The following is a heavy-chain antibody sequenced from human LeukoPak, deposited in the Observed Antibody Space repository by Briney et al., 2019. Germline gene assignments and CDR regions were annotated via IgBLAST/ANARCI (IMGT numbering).Heavy chain of an antibody. CDR1: GYTFTSYA. CDR2: INAGNGNT. CDR3: ARDAVPHCSSTSCYRMDV. J-gene: IGHJ6*04. Sequence: ASVKVSCKASGYTFTSYAMHWVRQAPGQRLEWMGWINAGNGNTKYSQKFQGRVTITRDTSASTAYMELSSLRSEDTAVYYCARDAVPHCSSTSCYRMDVWGKGTTVTVSS. D-gene: IGHD2-2*01. V-gene: IGHV1-3*01.